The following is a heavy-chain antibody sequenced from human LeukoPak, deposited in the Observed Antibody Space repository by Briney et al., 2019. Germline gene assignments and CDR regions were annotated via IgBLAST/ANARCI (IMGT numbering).Heavy chain of an antibody. CDR3: PTSPARQLVLGWLDP. D-gene: IGHD6-13*01. J-gene: IGHJ5*02. CDR1: GGTFSSYA. CDR2: IIPIFGTA. Sequence: ASVKLSCKASGGTFSSYAISWVRQAPGQGLEWMGGIIPIFGTANYAQKFQGRVTITTDESTNTAYMELSSLRSEDTAVYYCPTSPARQLVLGWLDPWGQGTLVTVSS. V-gene: IGHV1-69*05.